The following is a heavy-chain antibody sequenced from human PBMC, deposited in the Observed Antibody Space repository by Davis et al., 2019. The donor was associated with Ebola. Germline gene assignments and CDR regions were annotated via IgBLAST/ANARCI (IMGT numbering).Heavy chain of an antibody. CDR1: GFTFSTYW. Sequence: PGGSLRLSCAASGFTFSTYWMTWVRQAPGKGLEWVANINQDGSEKYYGDSVKGRFTISRDNAKNSLYLQMNSLRAEDTAMYFCARDSSGWRPLDYWGQGTLVTVSS. D-gene: IGHD6-19*01. J-gene: IGHJ4*02. CDR3: ARDSSGWRPLDY. CDR2: INQDGSEK. V-gene: IGHV3-7*03.